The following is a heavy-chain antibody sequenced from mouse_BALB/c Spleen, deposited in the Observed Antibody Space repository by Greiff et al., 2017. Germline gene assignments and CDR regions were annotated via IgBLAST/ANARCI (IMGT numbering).Heavy chain of an antibody. J-gene: IGHJ4*01. CDR3: AFPLRYDVRAMDY. CDR1: GFNITDYY. D-gene: IGHD2-14*01. CDR2: IDPENGNT. V-gene: IGHV14-1*02. Sequence: EVKLQESGAELVRPGALVKLSCKASGFNITDYYMHWVKQRPEQGLEWIGWIDPENGNTIYDPKFQGKASITADTSSNTAYLQLSSLTSEDTAVYYCAFPLRYDVRAMDYWGQGTSVTVSS.